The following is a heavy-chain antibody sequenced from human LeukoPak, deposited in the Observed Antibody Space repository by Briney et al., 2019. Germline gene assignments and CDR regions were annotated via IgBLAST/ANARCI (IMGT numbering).Heavy chain of an antibody. CDR1: GGSISSYY. V-gene: IGHV4-59*01. CDR2: IYYSGST. CDR3: ARGGGRWGLPWDY. D-gene: IGHD1-26*01. J-gene: IGHJ4*02. Sequence: SETLSLTCTVSGGSISSYYWSWIRQPPGKGLEWIGYIYYSGSTNYNPSLKSRVTISVDTSKNQFSLKLSSVTAADTAVYYCARGGGRWGLPWDYWGQGTLVTVSS.